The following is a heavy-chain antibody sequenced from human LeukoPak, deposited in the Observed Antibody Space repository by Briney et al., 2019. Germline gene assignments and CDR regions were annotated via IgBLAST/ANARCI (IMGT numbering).Heavy chain of an antibody. CDR2: IRYDGSNK. CDR3: AKDWASYYDFWSGYYIGP. D-gene: IGHD3-3*01. CDR1: GFTFSDYY. Sequence: SGGSLRLSCAASGFTFSDYYMSWIRQAPGKGLEWVAFIRYDGSNKYYADSVKGRFTISRDNSKNTLYLQMNSLRAEDTAVYYCAKDWASYYDFWSGYYIGPWGQGTLVTVSS. J-gene: IGHJ5*02. V-gene: IGHV3-30*02.